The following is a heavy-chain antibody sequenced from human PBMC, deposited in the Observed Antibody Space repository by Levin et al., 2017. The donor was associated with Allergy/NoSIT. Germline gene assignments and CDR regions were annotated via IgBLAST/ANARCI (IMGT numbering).Heavy chain of an antibody. CDR1: GFIFSSYG. V-gene: IGHV3-30*03. D-gene: IGHD2-2*01. CDR3: ARAIVPASIGTLGY. Sequence: PGGSLRLSCTASGFIFSSYGIHWVRQAPGKGLEWVAIISYDGSKKYYAESVKGRFTISRDDSKNSLYLQMNSLRAEDTAIYYCARAIVPASIGTLGYWGQGTLVTVSS. J-gene: IGHJ4*02. CDR2: ISYDGSKK.